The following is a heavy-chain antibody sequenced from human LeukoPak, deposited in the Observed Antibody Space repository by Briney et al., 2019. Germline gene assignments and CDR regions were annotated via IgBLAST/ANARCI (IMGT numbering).Heavy chain of an antibody. J-gene: IGHJ4*02. V-gene: IGHV3-48*02. D-gene: IGHD4-23*01. CDR3: ARHDYGGNSGDY. Sequence: GGSLRLSCAASGFTVSTYGMNWVRQAPGKGLEWVSYIGTSSSTIYYADSVKGRFTISRDNAKNSLYLQMNSLRDEDTAVYYCARHDYGGNSGDYWGQGTLITVSS. CDR2: IGTSSSTI. CDR1: GFTVSTYG.